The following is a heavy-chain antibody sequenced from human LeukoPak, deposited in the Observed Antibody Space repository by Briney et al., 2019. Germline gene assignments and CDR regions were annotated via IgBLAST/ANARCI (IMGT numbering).Heavy chain of an antibody. Sequence: ASVKVSCKASGGTFASYPVSWVRQAPGQGLEWMGGIIPIFGTANYAQKFQGRVTITADESTSTAYMELSSLRSEDTAVYYCARVEGYCSSTSCYSYYYYMDVWGKGTTVTVSS. CDR2: IIPIFGTA. CDR3: ARVEGYCSSTSCYSYYYYMDV. D-gene: IGHD2-2*02. J-gene: IGHJ6*03. V-gene: IGHV1-69*13. CDR1: GGTFASYP.